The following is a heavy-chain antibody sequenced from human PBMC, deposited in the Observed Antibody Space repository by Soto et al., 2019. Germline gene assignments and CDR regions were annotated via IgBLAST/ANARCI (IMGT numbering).Heavy chain of an antibody. V-gene: IGHV3-15*07. J-gene: IGHJ6*02. CDR1: GFSVTSGFSFSEAW. CDR2: INTSAGGGAT. D-gene: IGHD2-15*01. Sequence: EVQLVESAGGLVKPGGSRRLSCVASGFSVTSGFSFSEAWMNWVRQAPGEGLEWVGRINTSAGGGATHYAAPVEGRFTISRDDTKNAIYRHMNSLRTEDTAIYYCTTGSVEGMWGQGTTVTVSS. CDR3: TTGSVEGM.